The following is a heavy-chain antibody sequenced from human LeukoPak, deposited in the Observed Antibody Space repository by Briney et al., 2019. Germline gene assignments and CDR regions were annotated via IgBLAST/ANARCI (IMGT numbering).Heavy chain of an antibody. CDR1: GFTFSSYA. CDR3: ARVALSGGDFDY. CDR2: ITDIGVST. Sequence: GGSLRLSCAASGFTFSSYAMSWVRQAPGKGLEWVSTITDIGVSTYSADSVKGRFTISRDNSKNTLYLQMSSLRAEDTAVYYCARVALSGGDFDYWGQGTLVTVSS. V-gene: IGHV3-23*01. D-gene: IGHD7-27*01. J-gene: IGHJ4*02.